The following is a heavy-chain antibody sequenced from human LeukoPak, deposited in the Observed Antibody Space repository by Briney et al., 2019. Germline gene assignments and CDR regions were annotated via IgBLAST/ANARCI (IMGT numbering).Heavy chain of an antibody. CDR3: AGSAYCGGDCYSRGYYFDY. CDR1: GFTFSSYS. Sequence: GGSLRLSCAASGFTFSSYSMNWVRQAPGKGLEWVSSISSSSSYIYYADSVKGRFTISRDNAKNSLYLQMNSLRAEDTAVYYYAGSAYCGGDCYSRGYYFDYWGQGTLVTVSS. V-gene: IGHV3-21*01. J-gene: IGHJ4*02. D-gene: IGHD2-21*02. CDR2: ISSSSSYI.